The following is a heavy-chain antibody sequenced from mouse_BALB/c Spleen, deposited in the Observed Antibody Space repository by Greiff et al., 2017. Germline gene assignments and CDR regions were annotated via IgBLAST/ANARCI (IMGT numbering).Heavy chain of an antibody. CDR1: GFSLTGYG. D-gene: IGHD1-1*01. Sequence: VKLVESGPGLVAPSQSLSITCTVSGFSLTGYGVNWVRQPPGKGLEWLGMIWGDGSTDYNSALKSRLSISKDNSKSQVFLKMNSLQTDDTARYYCARDAHYYGSSYPYWYFDVWGAGTTVTVSS. J-gene: IGHJ1*01. CDR2: IWGDGST. V-gene: IGHV2-6-7*01. CDR3: ARDAHYYGSSYPYWYFDV.